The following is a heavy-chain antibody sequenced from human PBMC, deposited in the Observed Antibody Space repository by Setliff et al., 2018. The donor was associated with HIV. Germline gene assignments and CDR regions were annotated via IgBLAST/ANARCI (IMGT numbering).Heavy chain of an antibody. D-gene: IGHD1-26*01. CDR3: ATDCAVVGGTGSLDS. Sequence: SWIRQPAGKGLEWMANIKEDGSEKNYMDSVKGRFTISRDNAKNSLYLQMNSLRVEDTAVYYCATDCAVVGGTGSLDSWGQGTLVTVSS. CDR2: IKEDGSEK. V-gene: IGHV3-7*03. J-gene: IGHJ4*02.